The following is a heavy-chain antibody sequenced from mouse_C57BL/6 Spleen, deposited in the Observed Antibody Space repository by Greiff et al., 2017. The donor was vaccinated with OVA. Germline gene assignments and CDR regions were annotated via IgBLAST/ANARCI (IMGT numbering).Heavy chain of an antibody. CDR1: GFTFSSYA. Sequence: VQLQQSGGGLVKPGGSLKLSCAASGFTFSSYAMSWVRQTPEKRLEWVATISDGGSYTYYPDNVKGRFTISRDNAKNNLYLQMSQLKSEDTAMYYCARDERDDYDAWFAYWGQGTLVTVSA. V-gene: IGHV5-4*01. J-gene: IGHJ3*01. D-gene: IGHD2-4*01. CDR3: ARDERDDYDAWFAY. CDR2: ISDGGSYT.